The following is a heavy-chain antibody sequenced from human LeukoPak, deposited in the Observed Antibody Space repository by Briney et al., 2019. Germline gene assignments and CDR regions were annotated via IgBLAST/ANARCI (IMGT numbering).Heavy chain of an antibody. J-gene: IGHJ4*02. CDR3: ARLVAAVAGPHFDY. V-gene: IGHV5-51*01. D-gene: IGHD6-13*01. CDR1: GYTFSNHW. CDR2: IFPADSDT. Sequence: GESLKISCKGSGYTFSNHWIGWVRQMPGKGLEWMGIIFPADSDTRYSPSFQGQVTISADKSINTAYLQWSSLEASDTAMYYCARLVAAVAGPHFDYWGQGTLVTVSS.